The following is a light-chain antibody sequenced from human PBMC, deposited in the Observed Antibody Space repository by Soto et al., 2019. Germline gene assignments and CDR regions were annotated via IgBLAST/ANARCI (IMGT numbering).Light chain of an antibody. J-gene: IGKJ3*01. CDR2: DAS. CDR3: QQFSGYPVFT. Sequence: AIQLTQSPSSLSASVGDRVTITCRASQGISSALAWYQQKPGKAPKLLIYDASSLESSVPSRFSGSGSGTDFTLTISSLQPEDFASYYCQQFSGYPVFTFGPGTKVEIK. V-gene: IGKV1-13*02. CDR1: QGISSA.